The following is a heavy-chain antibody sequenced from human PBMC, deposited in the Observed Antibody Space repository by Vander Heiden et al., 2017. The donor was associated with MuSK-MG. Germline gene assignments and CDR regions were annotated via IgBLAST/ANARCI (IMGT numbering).Heavy chain of an antibody. CDR1: GGSISGYF. CDR2: INYSGST. D-gene: IGHD2-21*02. J-gene: IGHJ5*02. V-gene: IGHV4-59*01. Sequence: QVLLQESGPGLVKPSETLSLPCSVSGGSISGYFWSWIRQPPGKGLEWIGYINYSGSTNYNPSLRSRVTISVDTSKNQCSLKMNSVTAADTAVYDGAREYHGNKVTRCDPWGQGALVTVSS. CDR3: AREYHGNKVTRCDP.